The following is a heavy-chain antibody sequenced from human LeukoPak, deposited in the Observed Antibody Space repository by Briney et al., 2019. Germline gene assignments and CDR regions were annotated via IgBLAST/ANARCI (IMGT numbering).Heavy chain of an antibody. D-gene: IGHD3-3*01. Sequence: GGSLRLSCAASGFTFSSYSMNWVRQAPGKGLEWVSSISSSSSYIYYADSVKGRFTISRDNAKNSLYLQMNSLRAEDTAVYHCAREISDFWSGYYSNWFDPWGQGTLVTVSS. CDR2: ISSSSSYI. V-gene: IGHV3-21*01. CDR3: AREISDFWSGYYSNWFDP. CDR1: GFTFSSYS. J-gene: IGHJ5*02.